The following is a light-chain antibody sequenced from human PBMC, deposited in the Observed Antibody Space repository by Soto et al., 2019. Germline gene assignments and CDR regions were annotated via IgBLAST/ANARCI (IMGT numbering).Light chain of an antibody. CDR2: DSS. Sequence: EVVLTQSPATLSLSPGERATLSCRASQSVSSYIAWYQQKPGQAPRLLIYDSSNRATGIPARFSGSGSGTDFTPTISSLEPEDFAVYYCQQRNSWPVTFGQGTRLEIK. V-gene: IGKV3-11*01. CDR3: QQRNSWPVT. CDR1: QSVSSY. J-gene: IGKJ5*01.